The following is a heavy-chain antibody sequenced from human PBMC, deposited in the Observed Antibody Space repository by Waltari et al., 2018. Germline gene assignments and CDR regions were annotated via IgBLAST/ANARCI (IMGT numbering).Heavy chain of an antibody. D-gene: IGHD2-2*01. CDR1: GYTFTGYY. V-gene: IGHV1-2*02. Sequence: QVQLVQSGAEVKKPGASVKVSCKASGYTFTGYYMHWVRQAPGQGLAWMGWINPNSGGTNYAQKFQGRVTMTRDTSISTAYMELSRLRSDDTAVYYCARGDGHGGLYCSSTSCSYYYYYYGMDVWGQGTTVTVSS. J-gene: IGHJ6*02. CDR2: INPNSGGT. CDR3: ARGDGHGGLYCSSTSCSYYYYYYGMDV.